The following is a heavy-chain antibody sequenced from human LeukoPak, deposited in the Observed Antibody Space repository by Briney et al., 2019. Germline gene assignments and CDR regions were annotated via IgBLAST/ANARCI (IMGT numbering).Heavy chain of an antibody. CDR3: AREFHGDYHVPYFDY. Sequence: SETLSLTCAVYGGSFSGYYWSWIRQPPGKGLEWIGEINHSGSTNYNPSLKSRVTISVDTSKNQFSLKLSSVTAADTAVYYCAREFHGDYHVPYFDYWGQGTLVTVSS. CDR2: INHSGST. V-gene: IGHV4-34*01. CDR1: GGSFSGYY. J-gene: IGHJ4*02. D-gene: IGHD4-17*01.